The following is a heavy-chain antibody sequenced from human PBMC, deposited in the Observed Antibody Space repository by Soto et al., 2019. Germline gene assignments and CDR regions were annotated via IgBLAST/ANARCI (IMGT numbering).Heavy chain of an antibody. CDR3: ANGYRSGWYYFDY. CDR1: GFSFSTYG. J-gene: IGHJ4*02. V-gene: IGHV3-30*18. CDR2: ISHDGSNK. D-gene: IGHD6-19*01. Sequence: HPGGSLRLSCGASGFSFSTYGMHWVRQAPGKGLEWVAVISHDGSNKYYADSVKGRFTISRDNSRNTLYLQMNSLKPEDTAVYYCANGYRSGWYYFDYWGQGTLVTVSS.